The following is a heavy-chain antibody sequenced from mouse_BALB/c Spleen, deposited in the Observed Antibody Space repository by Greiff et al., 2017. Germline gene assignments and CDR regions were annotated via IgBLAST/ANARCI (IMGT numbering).Heavy chain of an antibody. CDR2: IDPENGNT. Sequence: EVKLMESGAELVRPGALVKLSCKASGFNIKDYYMHWVKQRPEQGLEWIGWIDPENGNTIYDPKFQGKASITADTSSNTAYLQLSSLTSEDTAVYYCAPLRLLGGYWGQGTTLTVSS. D-gene: IGHD2-1*01. CDR3: APLRLLGGY. J-gene: IGHJ2*01. V-gene: IGHV14-1*02. CDR1: GFNIKDYY.